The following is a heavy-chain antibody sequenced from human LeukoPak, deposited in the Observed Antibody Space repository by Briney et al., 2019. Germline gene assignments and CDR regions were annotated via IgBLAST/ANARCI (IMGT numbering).Heavy chain of an antibody. Sequence: PSETLSLTCTGSGGSISSYYWSWIRQPPGKGLEWIGYIYYSGSTNYNPSLKSRVTISVDTSKNQFSLKLSSVTAADTAVYYCARGADYDILTGYLHWGQGTLVTVSS. CDR1: GGSISSYY. V-gene: IGHV4-59*01. CDR3: ARGADYDILTGYLH. CDR2: IYYSGST. D-gene: IGHD3-9*01. J-gene: IGHJ4*02.